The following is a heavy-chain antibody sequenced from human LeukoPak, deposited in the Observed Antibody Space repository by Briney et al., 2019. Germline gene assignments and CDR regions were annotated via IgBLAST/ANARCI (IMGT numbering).Heavy chain of an antibody. CDR2: MNPNSGNT. Sequence: ASVKVSCKASGYTFTSYDINWVRQATGQGLEWVGWMNPNSGNTGYAQKFQGRVTMTRNTSISTAYMELSSLRSEDTAVYYCARARVRGNWFDPWGRGTLVTVSS. J-gene: IGHJ5*02. CDR1: GYTFTSYD. D-gene: IGHD2-2*01. CDR3: ARARVRGNWFDP. V-gene: IGHV1-8*01.